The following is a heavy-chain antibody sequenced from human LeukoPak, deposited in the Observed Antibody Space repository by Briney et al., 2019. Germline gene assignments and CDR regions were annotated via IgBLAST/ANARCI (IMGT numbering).Heavy chain of an antibody. V-gene: IGHV4-38-2*02. CDR2: FYHIGNT. Sequence: PSETLSLTCIVSGYSISSGYYWGWIRQPPGKGLEWIGSFYHIGNTYFNPSLKSRVSISIDTSQNHFSLNLSSVAAADTAVYYCARVHFYYDDPTFDYWGQGTLVTVSS. CDR1: GYSISSGYY. CDR3: ARVHFYYDDPTFDY. D-gene: IGHD3-22*01. J-gene: IGHJ4*02.